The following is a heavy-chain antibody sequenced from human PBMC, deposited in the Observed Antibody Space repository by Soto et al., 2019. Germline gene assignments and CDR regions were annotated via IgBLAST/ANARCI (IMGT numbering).Heavy chain of an antibody. CDR3: ARAYGGDFDY. V-gene: IGHV4-59*12. CDR1: GGSISSYY. J-gene: IGHJ4*02. D-gene: IGHD4-17*01. Sequence: PSETLSLTCTVSGGSISSYYWSWIRQPPGKGLEWIGYIYHSGSTYYNPSLKSRVTISVDRSKNQFSLKLSSVTAADTAVYYCARAYGGDFDYWGQGTLVTVSS. CDR2: IYHSGST.